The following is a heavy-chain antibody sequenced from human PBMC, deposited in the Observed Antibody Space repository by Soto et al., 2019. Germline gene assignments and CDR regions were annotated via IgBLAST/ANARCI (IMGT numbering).Heavy chain of an antibody. CDR1: GGTFSNYA. CDR2: IIPIFGTA. Sequence: SVKVPCKASGGTFSNYAISWVRQAPGQGLEWMGGIIPIFGTANYAQKFQGRVTITADESTSTAYMELSSLRSEDTAIYYCAVGSVDIVPTGMKPFDPWGQGTLVTVSS. D-gene: IGHD5-12*01. V-gene: IGHV1-69*13. J-gene: IGHJ5*02. CDR3: AVGSVDIVPTGMKPFDP.